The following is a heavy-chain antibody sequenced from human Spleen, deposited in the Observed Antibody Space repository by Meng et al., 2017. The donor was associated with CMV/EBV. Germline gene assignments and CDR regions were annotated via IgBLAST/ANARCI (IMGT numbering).Heavy chain of an antibody. CDR3: ARELTTSRGMDV. J-gene: IGHJ6*02. Sequence: ASVKVSCKASGYSFSDYYIHWVRQAPGQGLEWMGWMNPDSGGTNYAQKFQGRVTMTRDTSISTAYMELSRLRSDDTAVYYCARELTTSRGMDVWGQGTTVTVSS. V-gene: IGHV1-2*02. CDR1: GYSFSDYY. D-gene: IGHD4-11*01. CDR2: MNPDSGGT.